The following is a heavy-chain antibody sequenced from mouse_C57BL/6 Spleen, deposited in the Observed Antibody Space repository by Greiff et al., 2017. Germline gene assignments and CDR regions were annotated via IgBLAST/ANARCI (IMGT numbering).Heavy chain of an antibody. D-gene: IGHD1-1*01. CDR2: IRNKANGYTT. CDR3: ARSPSYYYGSSYGYFDV. V-gene: IGHV7-3*01. J-gene: IGHJ1*03. CDR1: GFTFTDYY. Sequence: DVQLQESGGGLVQPGGSLSLSCAASGFTFTDYYMSWVRQPPGKALEWLGFIRNKANGYTTEYSASVKGRFTISRDNSQSILYLQMNALRAEDSATYYCARSPSYYYGSSYGYFDVWGTGTTVTVSS.